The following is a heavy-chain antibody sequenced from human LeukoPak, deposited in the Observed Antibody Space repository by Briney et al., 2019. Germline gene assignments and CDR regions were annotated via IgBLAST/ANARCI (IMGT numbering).Heavy chain of an antibody. CDR1: GGSFSGYY. D-gene: IGHD2-2*01. J-gene: IGHJ4*02. CDR2: TNHSGST. CDR3: ARPRDSYCSSTSCLTHLDY. V-gene: IGHV4-34*01. Sequence: PSETLSLTCAVYGGSFSGYYWSWIRQPPGKGLEWIGETNHSGSTNYNPSLKSRVTISVDTSKNQFSLKLSSVTAADTAVYYCARPRDSYCSSTSCLTHLDYWGQGTLVTVSS.